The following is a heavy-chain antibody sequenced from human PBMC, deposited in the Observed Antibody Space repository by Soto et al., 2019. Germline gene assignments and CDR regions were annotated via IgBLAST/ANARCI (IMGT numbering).Heavy chain of an antibody. D-gene: IGHD1-26*01. CDR2: IYYSGST. CDR3: ARRYGGNFDY. CDR1: GGSISSYY. J-gene: IGHJ4*02. Sequence: QVQLQESGPGLVKPSETLSLTCTVSGGSISSYYWSWIRQPPGKGLEWIGYIYYSGSTNYNPSLXSXVXIXVERSKNQFSLKLSSVTAADTAVYYCARRYGGNFDYWGQGTLVTVSS. V-gene: IGHV4-59*01.